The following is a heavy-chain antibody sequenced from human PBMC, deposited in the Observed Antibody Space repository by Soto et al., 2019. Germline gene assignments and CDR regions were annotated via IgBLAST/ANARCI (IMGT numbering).Heavy chain of an antibody. CDR2: VYYGGNT. CDR3: VRQGYYYDRSGPYYFDS. CDR1: GDSISGSNIRYY. D-gene: IGHD3-22*01. J-gene: IGHJ4*02. Sequence: SETLSLTCTVSGDSISGSNIRYYWGWIRQAPAQGLEWIGSVYYGGNTYYSPSLESRVTISVDTSKNQLSLRLSSVTAADTALFYCVRQGYYYDRSGPYYFDSWGQGIPVTVSS. V-gene: IGHV4-39*01.